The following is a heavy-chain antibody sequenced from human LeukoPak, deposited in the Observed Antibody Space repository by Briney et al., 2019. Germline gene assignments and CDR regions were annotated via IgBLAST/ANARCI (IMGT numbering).Heavy chain of an antibody. Sequence: GASVKVSCKASGYTFTSYGISWVRQAPGQGLEWMGWISAYNGNTNYAQKLQGRVTMTTDTSTSTAYMELRSLRSDDTAVYYCARVSYSNYSXGYFDYWGQGTLVTVSS. V-gene: IGHV1-18*01. J-gene: IGHJ4*02. CDR3: ARVSYSNYSXGYFDY. CDR2: ISAYNGNT. CDR1: GYTFTSYG. D-gene: IGHD4-11*01.